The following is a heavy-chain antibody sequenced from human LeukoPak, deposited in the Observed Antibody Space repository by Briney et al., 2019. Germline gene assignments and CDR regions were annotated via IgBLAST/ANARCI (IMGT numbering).Heavy chain of an antibody. V-gene: IGHV3-30*04. CDR2: ISYDGSNK. CDR1: GFTFSSYA. CDR3: ARDLRGSYWDYYYYGMDV. J-gene: IGHJ6*02. D-gene: IGHD1-26*01. Sequence: GRSLRLSCAASGFTFSSYAMHWVRQAPGKGLEWVAVISYDGSNKYYADSVKGRFTISRDNSKNTLYLQMNSLRAEDTAVYYCARDLRGSYWDYYYYGMDVWGQGTTVTVSS.